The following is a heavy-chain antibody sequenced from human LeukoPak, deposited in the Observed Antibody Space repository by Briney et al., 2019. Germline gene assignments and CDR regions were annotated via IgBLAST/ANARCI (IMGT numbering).Heavy chain of an antibody. CDR3: ARARSPDDRSGWYGEYFFDA. D-gene: IGHD6-19*01. J-gene: IGHJ4*02. V-gene: IGHV3-48*02. Sequence: PGGSQRLSCAASGFTFSTYSMNWVRQAPGKGLEWVSYISRSSSAIYYADSVRGRFTISRDNAKNSLYLQMNSLRDEDTAVYYCARARSPDDRSGWYGEYFFDAWGQGTLVTVSS. CDR2: ISRSSSAI. CDR1: GFTFSTYS.